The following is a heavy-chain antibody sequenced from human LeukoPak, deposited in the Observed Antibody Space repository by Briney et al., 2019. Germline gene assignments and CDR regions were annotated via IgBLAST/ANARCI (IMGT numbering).Heavy chain of an antibody. V-gene: IGHV3-30*02. Sequence: PGGSLRLSCAASGFTFSSYGMHWVRQAPGKGLEWVAFIRYDGSNKYYADSVKGRFTISRDNSKNTLYLQMNSLRAEDTAVYYCAKSLAMYYYGSGSLDYWGQGTLVTVSS. CDR3: AKSLAMYYYGSGSLDY. CDR1: GFTFSSYG. CDR2: IRYDGSNK. J-gene: IGHJ4*02. D-gene: IGHD3-10*01.